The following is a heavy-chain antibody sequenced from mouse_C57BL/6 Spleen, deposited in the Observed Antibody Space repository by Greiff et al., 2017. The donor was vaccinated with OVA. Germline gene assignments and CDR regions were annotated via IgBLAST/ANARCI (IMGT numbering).Heavy chain of an antibody. CDR3: ARIYDYDAMDY. Sequence: QVTLKVCGPGILQSSQTLSLTCSFSGFSLSTSGMGVSWIRQPSGKGLEWLAHIYWDDDKRYNPSLKSRLTISKDTSRNQVFLKITSVDTADTATYYCARIYDYDAMDYWGQGTSVTVSS. CDR1: GFSLSTSGMG. J-gene: IGHJ4*01. V-gene: IGHV8-12*01. D-gene: IGHD1-1*01. CDR2: IYWDDDK.